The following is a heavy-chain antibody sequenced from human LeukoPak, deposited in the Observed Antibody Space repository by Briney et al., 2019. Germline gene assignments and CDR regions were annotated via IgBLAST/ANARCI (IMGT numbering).Heavy chain of an antibody. CDR1: GFTFSSYS. D-gene: IGHD3-10*01. V-gene: IGHV3-48*01. CDR2: ISSSSSTI. CDR3: AKDLLWFGEFPYYFDY. Sequence: GGSLRLSCAASGFTFSSYSMNWVRQAPGKGLEWVSYISSSSSTIYYADSVKGRFTISRDNAKNSLYLQMNSLRAEDTAVYYCAKDLLWFGEFPYYFDYWGQGTLVTVSS. J-gene: IGHJ4*02.